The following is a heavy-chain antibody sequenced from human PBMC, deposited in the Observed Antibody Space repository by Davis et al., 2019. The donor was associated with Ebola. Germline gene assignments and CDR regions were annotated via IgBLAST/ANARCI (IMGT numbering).Heavy chain of an antibody. CDR3: AREGTVVVPAAGYYYGMDV. J-gene: IGHJ6*02. CDR1: GGSISSYY. CDR2: IYYSGST. D-gene: IGHD2-2*01. V-gene: IGHV4-59*01. Sequence: PSETLSLTCTVSGGSISSYYWSWIRQPPGKGLEWIGYIYYSGSTNYNPSLKSRVTISVDTSKNQFSLKLSSVTAADTAVYYCAREGTVVVPAAGYYYGMDVWGQGTTVTVSS.